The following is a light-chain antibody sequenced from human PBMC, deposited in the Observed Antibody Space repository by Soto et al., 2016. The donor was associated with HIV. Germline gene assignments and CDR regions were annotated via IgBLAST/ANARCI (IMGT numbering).Light chain of an antibody. CDR3: QVWDVSSDLVV. J-gene: IGLJ2*01. CDR1: DIGSKS. Sequence: SYVLPQPPSVSVAPGKTARITCGGNDIGSKSVQWYQQKPGQAPVLVVYDDSDRPSGIPERFSGSNSGNTATLTISRVEAGDEADYYCQVWDVSSDLVVFGGGTKLTVL. V-gene: IGLV3-21*03. CDR2: DDS.